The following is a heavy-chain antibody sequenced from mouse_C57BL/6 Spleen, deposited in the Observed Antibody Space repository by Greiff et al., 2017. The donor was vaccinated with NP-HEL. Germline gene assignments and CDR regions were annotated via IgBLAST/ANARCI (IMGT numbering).Heavy chain of an antibody. CDR1: GFTFSSYA. Sequence: EVKVEESGEGLVKPGGSLKLSCAASGFTFSSYAMSWVRQTPEKRLEWVAYISSGGDYIYYADTVKGRFTISRDNARNTLYLQMSSLKSEDTAMYYCTREGSSGRFAYWGQGTLVTVSA. V-gene: IGHV5-9-1*02. D-gene: IGHD3-2*02. CDR2: ISSGGDYI. CDR3: TREGSSGRFAY. J-gene: IGHJ3*01.